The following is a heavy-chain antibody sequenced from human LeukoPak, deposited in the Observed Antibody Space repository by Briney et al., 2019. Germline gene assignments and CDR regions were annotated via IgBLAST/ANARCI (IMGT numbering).Heavy chain of an antibody. CDR1: GGSISSSSYS. J-gene: IGHJ4*02. CDR2: VSHSGSI. Sequence: SETLSLTCTVSGGSISSSSYSWGWISHPPGNGLEWIGSVSHSGSINYDPSLKNRVTISVDTSKNQFSLKLSSVTAADTAVYYCWAIVTTIKLDFWGQGTLVTVSS. V-gene: IGHV4-39*01. D-gene: IGHD5-12*01. CDR3: WAIVTTIKLDF.